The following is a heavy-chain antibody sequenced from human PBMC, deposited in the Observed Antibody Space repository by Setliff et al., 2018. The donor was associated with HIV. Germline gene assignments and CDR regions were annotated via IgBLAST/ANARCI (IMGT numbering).Heavy chain of an antibody. Sequence: KTSETLSLTCTVSGGSISGYYWSWVRQPPEKRLELIGSIHYSGSSDYNPSLKSRITISVDMSRNQISLVLSSVTAADTAVYYCARFQAWQLGRRGGYYYYMDVWGKGTTVTVSS. J-gene: IGHJ6*03. CDR3: ARFQAWQLGRRGGYYYYMDV. CDR1: GGSISGYY. V-gene: IGHV4-59*01. D-gene: IGHD1-1*01. CDR2: IHYSGSS.